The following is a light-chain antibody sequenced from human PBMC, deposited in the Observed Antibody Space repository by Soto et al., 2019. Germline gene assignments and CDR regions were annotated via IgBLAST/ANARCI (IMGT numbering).Light chain of an antibody. V-gene: IGKV1-5*01. CDR3: QQYNSYSGT. CDR2: DAS. J-gene: IGKJ1*01. CDR1: QSISSW. Sequence: DIQMTQSPSTLSASVGDRVTITCRASQSISSWLAWYQQKPGKAPKLLIYDASSLESGVPSRFSGSGSGTEFTLTIHSLQPDDFATYYCQQYNSYSGTFGQGTKVEIE.